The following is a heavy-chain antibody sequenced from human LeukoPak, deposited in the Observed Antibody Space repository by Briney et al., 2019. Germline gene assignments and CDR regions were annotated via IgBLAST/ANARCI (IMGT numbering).Heavy chain of an antibody. CDR3: ARVSSSSYYYYYMDV. CDR2: IYYSGST. CDR1: GGSISSINYY. V-gene: IGHV4-39*07. Sequence: SETLSLTCTVSGGSISSINYYWGWIRQPPGKGLEWIGSIYYSGSTYYNPSLKSRVTMSVDTSKNQFSLKLSSVTAADTAVYYCARVSSSSYYYYYMDVWGKGTTVTVSS. J-gene: IGHJ6*03. D-gene: IGHD6-6*01.